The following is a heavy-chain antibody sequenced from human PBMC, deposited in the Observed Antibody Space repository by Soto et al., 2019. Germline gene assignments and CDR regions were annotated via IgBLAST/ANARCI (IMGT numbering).Heavy chain of an antibody. CDR3: TRDLPFYDFWSGYNYDAFDI. V-gene: IGHV3-74*01. CDR1: GFTFSSYW. D-gene: IGHD3-3*01. CDR2: INTDESDT. J-gene: IGHJ3*02. Sequence: EVLLVESGGGLVQPGGSLRLSCAASGFTFSSYWMHWVRQAPGKGLVWVSHINTDESDTRYADSVKGRFTISRDSAKNTLYLHMNSRRAEDTGVYYCTRDLPFYDFWSGYNYDAFDIWGQGTRVTVSS.